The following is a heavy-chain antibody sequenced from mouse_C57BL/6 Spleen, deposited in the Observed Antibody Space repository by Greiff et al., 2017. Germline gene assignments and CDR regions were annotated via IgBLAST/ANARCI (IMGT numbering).Heavy chain of an antibody. D-gene: IGHD2-5*01. V-gene: IGHV1-82*01. CDR1: GYAFSSSW. CDR3: ARSSNYGWYFDV. J-gene: IGHJ1*03. CDR2: LYPGDGDT. Sequence: VQLQQSGPELVKPGASVKISCKASGYAFSSSWMNWVKQRPGRGLEWIGRLYPGDGDTNYNGKFKGKATLTADKSSSTAYMQLSSLTSEDSAVYFCARSSNYGWYFDVWGTGTTVTVSS.